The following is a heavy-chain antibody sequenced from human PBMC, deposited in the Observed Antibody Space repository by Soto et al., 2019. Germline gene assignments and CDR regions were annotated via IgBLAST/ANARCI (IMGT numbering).Heavy chain of an antibody. CDR1: GGYISSYY. CDR2: IYYSGST. Sequence: SETLSLTCTVSGGYISSYYWSWIRQPPGKGLEWIGYIYYSGSTNYNPSLKSRVTISVDTSKNQFSLKLSSVTAADTAVYYCARGPSLDYWGQGTLVTVSS. V-gene: IGHV4-59*01. CDR3: ARGPSLDY. J-gene: IGHJ4*02.